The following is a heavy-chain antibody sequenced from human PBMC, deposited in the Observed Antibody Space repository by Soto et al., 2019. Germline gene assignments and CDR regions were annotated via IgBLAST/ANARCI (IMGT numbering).Heavy chain of an antibody. J-gene: IGHJ2*01. CDR2: ISHRGNT. D-gene: IGHD2-8*02. Sequence: SETLSLTCSFSGDSMNSYYYNNSYYYCSWIRQHPGRGLEWIGYISHRGNTYYSPSLKSRVTMSVDTSNNQFSLSLTSVTAAFFAIYQRARDLGYCPVAYF. V-gene: IGHV4-31*03. CDR1: GDSMNSYYYNNSYYY. CDR3: ARDLGYCPVAYF.